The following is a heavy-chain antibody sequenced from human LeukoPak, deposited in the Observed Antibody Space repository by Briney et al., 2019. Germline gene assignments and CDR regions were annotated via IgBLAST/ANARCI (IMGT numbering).Heavy chain of an antibody. CDR2: IIPIFGIA. Sequence: ASVKVSCKASGGTFSSYAISWVRQAPGQGLEWMGRIIPIFGIANYAQKFQGRVTITADKSTSTAYMELSSLRSEDTAVYYCARDGGIGGYSYGPRFYYSMDVWGQGTTVTVSS. V-gene: IGHV1-69*04. CDR1: GGTFSSYA. CDR3: ARDGGIGGYSYGPRFYYSMDV. J-gene: IGHJ6*02. D-gene: IGHD5-18*01.